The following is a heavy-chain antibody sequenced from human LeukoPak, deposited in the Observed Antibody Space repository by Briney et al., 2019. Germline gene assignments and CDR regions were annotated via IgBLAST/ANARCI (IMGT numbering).Heavy chain of an antibody. CDR3: ARDLLIVHVAVAGMGLKY. CDR1: GGTFSSYA. CDR2: INPNSGGT. Sequence: ASVKVSCKASGGTFSSYAISWVRQAPGQGLEWMGWINPNSGGTNYAQKFQGRVTMTRDTSISTAYMELSRLRSDDTAVYYCARDLLIVHVAVAGMGLKYWGQGTLVTVSS. D-gene: IGHD6-19*01. V-gene: IGHV1-2*02. J-gene: IGHJ4*02.